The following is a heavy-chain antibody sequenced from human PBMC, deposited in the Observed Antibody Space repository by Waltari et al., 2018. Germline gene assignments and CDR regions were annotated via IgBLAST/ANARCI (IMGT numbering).Heavy chain of an antibody. D-gene: IGHD3-10*01. Sequence: QVQLQQWGAGLSKPSETLSLTCPVYGGSFRGYYWSWIRQPPGKGLEWIGEINHIGSTNYNPSLKSRVTLSVDTSKNQFTLKLSSVTAADTAVYYCARTPAQNGSGSYPIDYWGQGTLVTVSS. CDR1: GGSFRGYY. CDR2: INHIGST. J-gene: IGHJ4*02. CDR3: ARTPAQNGSGSYPIDY. V-gene: IGHV4-34*01.